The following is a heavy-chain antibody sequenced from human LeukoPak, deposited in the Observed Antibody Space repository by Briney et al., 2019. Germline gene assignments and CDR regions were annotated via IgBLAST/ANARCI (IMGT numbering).Heavy chain of an antibody. CDR1: GGSFSGYY. V-gene: IGHV4-34*01. Sequence: SETLSLTCAVYGGSFSGYYWSWIRQPPGKGLEWIGEINHSGSTNYNPSLKSRVTISVDTSKNQFSLRLSSVTAADTAVYYCARGLQYYYDTGCAFDIWGQGTMVTVSS. D-gene: IGHD3-22*01. CDR3: ARGLQYYYDTGCAFDI. J-gene: IGHJ3*02. CDR2: INHSGST.